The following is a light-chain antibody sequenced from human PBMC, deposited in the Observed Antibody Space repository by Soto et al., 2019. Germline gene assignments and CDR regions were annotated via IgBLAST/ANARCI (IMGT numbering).Light chain of an antibody. J-gene: IGKJ4*01. CDR2: GAS. Sequence: EIVMTQSPATLSVSPGARAPLSCRASQSVSSNLAWYQQKPGQAPRLLIYGASTRATGIPARFSGSGSGTEFTLTISSLQPEDFAVYYCQQYNNWPLTFGGGTKVDI. V-gene: IGKV3-15*01. CDR1: QSVSSN. CDR3: QQYNNWPLT.